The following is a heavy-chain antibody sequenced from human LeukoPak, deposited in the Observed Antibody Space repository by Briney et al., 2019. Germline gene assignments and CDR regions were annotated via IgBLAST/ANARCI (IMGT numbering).Heavy chain of an antibody. CDR3: ARVVDSGSPSEYFQH. CDR1: GYTFTGYY. CDR2: INPNSGGT. Sequence: ASVKVSCKASGYTFTGYYMHWVRQAPGQGLEWVGWINPNSGGTNYAQKFQGRVTMTRDTSISTAYMELSRLRSDDTAVYYCARVVDSGSPSEYFQHWGQGTLVTVSS. V-gene: IGHV1-2*02. J-gene: IGHJ1*01. D-gene: IGHD1-26*01.